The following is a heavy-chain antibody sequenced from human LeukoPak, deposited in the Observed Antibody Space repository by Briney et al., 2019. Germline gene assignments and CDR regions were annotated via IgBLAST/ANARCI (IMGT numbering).Heavy chain of an antibody. D-gene: IGHD2-2*01. CDR2: IYFTGST. CDR1: GGSVSSGSYY. CDR3: ARADCSTTSCPMDV. J-gene: IGHJ6*02. V-gene: IGHV4-61*01. Sequence: SETLSLTCIVSGGSVSSGSYYWSWIRQPPGKGLEWIGYIYFTGSTNYNPSLKGRVTMSVDTSNNQFSLRLTSVTAADTAVYYCARADCSTTSCPMDVWGQGATVTVSS.